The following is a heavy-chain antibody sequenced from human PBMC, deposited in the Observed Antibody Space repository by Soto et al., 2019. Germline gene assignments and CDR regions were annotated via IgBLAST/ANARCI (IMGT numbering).Heavy chain of an antibody. J-gene: IGHJ4*02. Sequence: QVQLVHSGAEVKKPGASLKVSCKASGYTFTSYGISWVRQAPGQGLEWMGWIRAYNGYTNYAQKFQGRVTVTTDTSTSTAYMELRSLISDDTAVYYCARASDGYRSGWYVGYFDYWGQGTLVTVSS. V-gene: IGHV1-18*04. CDR3: ARASDGYRSGWYVGYFDY. CDR2: IRAYNGYT. CDR1: GYTFTSYG. D-gene: IGHD6-19*01.